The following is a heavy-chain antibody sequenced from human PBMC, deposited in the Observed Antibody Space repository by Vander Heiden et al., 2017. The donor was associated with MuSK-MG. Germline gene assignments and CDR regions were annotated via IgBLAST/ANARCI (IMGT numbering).Heavy chain of an antibody. CDR1: GYTFTGYY. J-gene: IGHJ6*02. V-gene: IGHV1-2*02. CDR3: ARDLAVGATVYYYYYGMDV. D-gene: IGHD1-26*01. Sequence: QVQLVQSGAEVKKPGASVKVSCKASGYTFTGYYMHWVRQAPGQGREWMGWINPNSGGTNYAQKFQGRVTMTRDTSISTAYMELSRLRSDDTAVYYCARDLAVGATVYYYYYGMDVWGQGTTVTVSS. CDR2: INPNSGGT.